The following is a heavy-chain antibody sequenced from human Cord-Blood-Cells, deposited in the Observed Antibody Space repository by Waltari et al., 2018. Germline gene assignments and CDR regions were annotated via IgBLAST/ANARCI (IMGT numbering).Heavy chain of an antibody. V-gene: IGHV4-39*01. CDR3: ARHYEYQLLDSFDP. D-gene: IGHD2-2*01. J-gene: IGHJ5*02. CDR2: IYYSGST. Sequence: QLQLQESGPGLVKPSETLSLTCTVSGGSISSSSYYWGWIRQHPGKGLEWIGSIYYSGSTYYNPSLKSRVTISVDTSKNQFSLKLSSVTAADTAVYYCARHYEYQLLDSFDPWGQGTLVTVSS. CDR1: GGSISSSSYY.